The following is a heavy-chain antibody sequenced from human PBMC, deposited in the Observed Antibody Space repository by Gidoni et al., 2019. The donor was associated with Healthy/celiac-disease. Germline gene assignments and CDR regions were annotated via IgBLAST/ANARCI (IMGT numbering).Heavy chain of an antibody. D-gene: IGHD6-19*01. CDR3: ARHRIAVAGTFYYYGMDV. CDR2: IDPSDSYT. Sequence: EVQLVQSGAEVKKPGASLRISCKGSGYSFTSYCISRVRQMPGKALDGMGRIDPSDSYTNYSPSCQGHVTSSADKSSSTAYLQWSSLKASDTAMYYCARHRIAVAGTFYYYGMDVWGQGTTVTVSS. CDR1: GYSFTSYC. J-gene: IGHJ6*02. V-gene: IGHV5-10-1*01.